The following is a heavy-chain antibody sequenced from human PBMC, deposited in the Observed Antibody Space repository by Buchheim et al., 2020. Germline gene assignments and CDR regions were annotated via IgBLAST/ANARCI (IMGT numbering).Heavy chain of an antibody. D-gene: IGHD3-10*01. V-gene: IGHV3-33*01. Sequence: QVQLVESGGGVVQPGRSLRLSCAASGFTFSSYGMHWVRQAPGKGLEWVAVIWYDGSNKYYADSVKGRFTISSDTSKNTLYLQMNSLRAEDTAVYYCARDQERFGEFLTYGMDVWGQGTT. J-gene: IGHJ6*02. CDR3: ARDQERFGEFLTYGMDV. CDR2: IWYDGSNK. CDR1: GFTFSSYG.